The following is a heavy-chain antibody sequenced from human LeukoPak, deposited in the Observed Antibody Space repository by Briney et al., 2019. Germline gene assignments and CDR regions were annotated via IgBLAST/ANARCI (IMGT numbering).Heavy chain of an antibody. Sequence: ASVKVSCKASGYSFTNYYIHRVRQAPGQGLEWMGLINPSGGSTTYPQKFQGKITMTRDMSTSTVYMELSSLRPEDTAVYYCAREGVYDGNGYYYDHWGQGTPVTVSS. J-gene: IGHJ4*02. CDR2: INPSGGST. CDR3: AREGVYDGNGYYYDH. V-gene: IGHV1-46*01. D-gene: IGHD3-22*01. CDR1: GYSFTNYY.